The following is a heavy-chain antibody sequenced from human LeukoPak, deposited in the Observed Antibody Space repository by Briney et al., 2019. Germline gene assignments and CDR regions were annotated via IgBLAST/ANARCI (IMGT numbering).Heavy chain of an antibody. J-gene: IGHJ6*02. CDR3: AKVPPVPNPYYYYGMDV. D-gene: IGHD6-6*01. CDR2: ISGSGGST. V-gene: IGHV3-23*01. Sequence: GGSLRLSCAASGFTFSSYAMSWVRQAPGKGLEWVSAISGSGGSTYYADSVKGRFTISRDNSKTTLYLQMNSLRAEDTAVYYCAKVPPVPNPYYYYGMDVWGQGTTVTVSS. CDR1: GFTFSSYA.